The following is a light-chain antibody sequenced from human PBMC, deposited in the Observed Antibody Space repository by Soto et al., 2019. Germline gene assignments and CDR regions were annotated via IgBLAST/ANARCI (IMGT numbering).Light chain of an antibody. J-gene: IGKJ2*01. Sequence: DIQMTQSPSSLSVFIGDRVTITCWASQSVSRWLAWYQEKPGKAPKLLIYEASRLEDGVPSRFNGSGSGTKFTLTISSLKPDDSATYFCQQYDPHSTYTFGQGTKLQIQ. CDR2: EAS. CDR1: QSVSRW. CDR3: QQYDPHSTYT. V-gene: IGKV1-5*03.